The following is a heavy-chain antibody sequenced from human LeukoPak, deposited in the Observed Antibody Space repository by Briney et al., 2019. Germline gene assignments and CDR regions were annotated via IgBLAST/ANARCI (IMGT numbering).Heavy chain of an antibody. Sequence: GGSLRLSCAASGFTVITNDMTWVRQAPGKGLEWVSVLYSDGNTKYADSVQGRFTISRDNSKNTLYLEMNSLSPDDTAVYYCARGVEPLAANALAYWGQGTLVTVSS. D-gene: IGHD1-14*01. CDR1: GFTVITND. CDR3: ARGVEPLAANALAY. CDR2: LYSDGNT. J-gene: IGHJ4*02. V-gene: IGHV3-53*01.